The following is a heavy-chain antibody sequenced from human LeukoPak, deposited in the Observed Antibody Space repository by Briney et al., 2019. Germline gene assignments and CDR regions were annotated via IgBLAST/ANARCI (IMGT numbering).Heavy chain of an antibody. Sequence: ASVKVSCKASGYTFTSYGISWVRQAPGQGLEWMGWISAYNGNTNYAQKLQGRVTMTTDTSTSTAYMELRSLRSDDTAVYYCASHSPEGGLTDCYYYGMDVWGQGTTVTVSS. J-gene: IGHJ6*02. V-gene: IGHV1-18*01. CDR2: ISAYNGNT. D-gene: IGHD2-21*02. CDR3: ASHSPEGGLTDCYYYGMDV. CDR1: GYTFTSYG.